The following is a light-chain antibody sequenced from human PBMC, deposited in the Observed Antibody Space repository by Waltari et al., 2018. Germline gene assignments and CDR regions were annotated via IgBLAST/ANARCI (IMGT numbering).Light chain of an antibody. V-gene: IGLV3-21*02. J-gene: IGLJ1*01. CDR1: NATNNT. CDR3: QVWDSGSDRFYV. CDR2: GDS. Sequence: SYVLTQPPSVSVAPGQTARIPCEGNNATNNTVHWYQQTPGQAPVLVVYGDSARPSGIPERFSGSNSGNTTTLTISRVEAGDDADYYCQVWDSGSDRFYVFGAGTKVTVL.